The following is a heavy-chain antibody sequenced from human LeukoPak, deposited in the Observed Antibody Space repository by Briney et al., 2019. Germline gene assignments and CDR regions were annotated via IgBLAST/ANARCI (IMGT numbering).Heavy chain of an antibody. CDR3: ANSPGVVAATPKH. CDR2: ISGSGGST. V-gene: IGHV3-23*01. CDR1: GFTFSSYA. D-gene: IGHD2-15*01. J-gene: IGHJ4*02. Sequence: AGGSLRLSCAASGFTFSSYAMSWVRQAPGKGLEWVSAISGSGGSTYYADSVKGRFTISRDNSKNTLYLQMNSLRAEDTAVYYCANSPGVVAATPKHWGQGTLVTVSS.